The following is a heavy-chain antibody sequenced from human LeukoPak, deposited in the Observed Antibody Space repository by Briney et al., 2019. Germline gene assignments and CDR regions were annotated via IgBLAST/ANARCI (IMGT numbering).Heavy chain of an antibody. J-gene: IGHJ4*02. D-gene: IGHD2-2*01. CDR3: ARDRSVPAAMYYFDY. Sequence: ASVKVSCKASGYTFTSYYMHCVRQAPGQGLGWVGIINPSGGSTSYAQKFQGRVTMTRDTSTSTVYMELSSLRSEDTAVYYCARDRSVPAAMYYFDYWGQGTLVTVSS. CDR2: INPSGGST. CDR1: GYTFTSYY. V-gene: IGHV1-46*03.